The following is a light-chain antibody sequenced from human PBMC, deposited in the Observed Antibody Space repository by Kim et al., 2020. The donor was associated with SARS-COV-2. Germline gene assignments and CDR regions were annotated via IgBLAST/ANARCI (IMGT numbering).Light chain of an antibody. CDR3: QQYSKGPPAPS. CDR1: HSSGIS. V-gene: IGKV3-11*01. Sequence: SAGEGATLAGRASHSSGISVAWYRQTRGRAPSLLIDDAAIRATGIPARFSGSGSGTDFPLTIGSLDPEDFGVYFCQQYSKGPPAPSFGGGTKLEI. J-gene: IGKJ4*01. CDR2: DAA.